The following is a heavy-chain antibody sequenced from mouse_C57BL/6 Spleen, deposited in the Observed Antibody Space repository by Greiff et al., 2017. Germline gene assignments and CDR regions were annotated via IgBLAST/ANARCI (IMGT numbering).Heavy chain of an antibody. Sequence: VQLQQPGAELVRPGSSVKLSCKASGYTFTSYWMHWVKQRPIQGLEWIGNIDPSDSETHYNQKFKDKATLTVDKSSSTAYMQLSSLTSEDSAVYYCARSRYYYGSSLYWYFDVWGTGTTVTVSS. J-gene: IGHJ1*03. CDR3: ARSRYYYGSSLYWYFDV. CDR2: IDPSDSET. D-gene: IGHD1-1*01. CDR1: GYTFTSYW. V-gene: IGHV1-52*01.